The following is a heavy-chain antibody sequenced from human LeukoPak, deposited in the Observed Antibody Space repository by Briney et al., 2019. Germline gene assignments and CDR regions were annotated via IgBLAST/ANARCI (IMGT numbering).Heavy chain of an antibody. CDR3: ARDVIAIRHYYFDY. Sequence: PGGSPRLSCEASGFTFRGYAMTWVRQAPGKGLEWVSAISGSGAKTYYADSVKGRFTISRDNAKNSLYLQMNSLRVEDTAVYYCARDVIAIRHYYFDYWGEGTLVTVSS. J-gene: IGHJ4*02. D-gene: IGHD2-21*01. CDR1: GFTFRGYA. CDR2: ISGSGAKT. V-gene: IGHV3-21*01.